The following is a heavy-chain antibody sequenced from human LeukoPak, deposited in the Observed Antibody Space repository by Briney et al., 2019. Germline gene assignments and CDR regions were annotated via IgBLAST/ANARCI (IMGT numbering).Heavy chain of an antibody. CDR3: ARVNYDFWSGYWGEIDP. Sequence: GASVKVSCKXSGYTFTSYGISWVRQAPGQGLEGMGWISAYNGNTNYAQKLQGRVTMTTDTSTSTAYMELRSLRSDDTAVYYCARVNYDFWSGYWGEIDPWGQGTLVTVSS. CDR2: ISAYNGNT. D-gene: IGHD3-3*01. CDR1: GYTFTSYG. V-gene: IGHV1-18*01. J-gene: IGHJ5*02.